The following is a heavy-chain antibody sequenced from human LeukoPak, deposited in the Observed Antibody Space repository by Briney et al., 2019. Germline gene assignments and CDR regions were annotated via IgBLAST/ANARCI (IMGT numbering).Heavy chain of an antibody. D-gene: IGHD3-16*01. Sequence: GGSLRLSCTASGFTFGDYAMSWVRQAPGKGLEWVGFIRSKAYGGTTEYAASVKGRFTISRDDSKSIAYLQMNSLKTEDTAVYYCTRDQGGETPNGYWGQGTLVTVSS. CDR1: GFTFGDYA. CDR3: TRDQGGETPNGY. J-gene: IGHJ4*02. CDR2: IRSKAYGGTT. V-gene: IGHV3-49*04.